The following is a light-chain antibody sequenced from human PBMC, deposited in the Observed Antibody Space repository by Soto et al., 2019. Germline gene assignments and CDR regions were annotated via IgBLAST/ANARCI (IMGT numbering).Light chain of an antibody. J-gene: IGLJ2*01. CDR2: QDT. Sequence: SYELTQPPSMSVSPGQTATIACSGDKLGDKYDCWYQQKSGESPILVIYQDTKRPSGIPERFSGSNSGSTATLTISGTQSIDEANYYCQAWDGGTVVFGGGTKVTVL. CDR1: KLGDKY. CDR3: QAWDGGTVV. V-gene: IGLV3-1*01.